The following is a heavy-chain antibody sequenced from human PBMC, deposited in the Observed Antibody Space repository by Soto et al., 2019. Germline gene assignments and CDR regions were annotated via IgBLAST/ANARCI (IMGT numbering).Heavy chain of an antibody. V-gene: IGHV1-18*01. J-gene: IGHJ5*02. Sequence: QVQLVQSGAEVKKPGASVKVSCKASGYTFTSYGISWVRQAPGQGLEWMGWISAYNGNTNYAQKLQGRVTMTTDTSTSTAYMELRSLRSDDTAVYYCARALPLDLYCSSTSCQAGWFDPWGQGTLVTVSS. CDR3: ARALPLDLYCSSTSCQAGWFDP. D-gene: IGHD2-2*01. CDR2: ISAYNGNT. CDR1: GYTFTSYG.